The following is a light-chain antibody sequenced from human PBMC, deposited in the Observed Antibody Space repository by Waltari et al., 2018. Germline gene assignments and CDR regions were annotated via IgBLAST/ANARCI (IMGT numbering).Light chain of an antibody. Sequence: DSQMTQSPSSLSASVGDSVTINCRARQSISSYLNWYQQKPGKAPKLLIYAASSLQSGVPSRFSGSGSGTDFTLTISSLQPEDFATYYCQQSYSTPITFGQGTRLEIK. CDR3: QQSYSTPIT. V-gene: IGKV1-39*01. CDR1: QSISSY. CDR2: AAS. J-gene: IGKJ5*01.